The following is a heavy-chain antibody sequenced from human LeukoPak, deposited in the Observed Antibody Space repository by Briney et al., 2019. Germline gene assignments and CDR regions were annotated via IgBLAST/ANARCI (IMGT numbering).Heavy chain of an antibody. CDR3: ARGGNYWPQWWFDP. V-gene: IGHV4-61*01. CDR2: ICYTGST. Sequence: SETLSLTCTVSGGSISSSSYYWSWIRQPPGKGLEWIGYICYTGSTSYNPSLKSRVTMSLDASKNQFSLELNSVTPADTAVYYCARGGNYWPQWWFDPWGRGTLVSVSS. J-gene: IGHJ5*02. CDR1: GGSISSSSYY. D-gene: IGHD1-26*01.